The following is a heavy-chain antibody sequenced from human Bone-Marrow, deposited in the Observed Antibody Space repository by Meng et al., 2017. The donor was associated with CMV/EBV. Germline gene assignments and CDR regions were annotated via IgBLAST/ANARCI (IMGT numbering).Heavy chain of an antibody. J-gene: IGHJ3*02. D-gene: IGHD3-16*01. CDR1: GFTFSSYA. CDR2: IRDDGSNT. Sequence: GGSLRLSCAASGFTFSSYAMHWVRQAPGKGLEWVAFIRDDGSNTYYADSVKGRFTISRDNSKNTLYLQMNSLRAEDTAVYYCAKGGNYGAFDIWGQGTMVTVSS. CDR3: AKGGNYGAFDI. V-gene: IGHV3-30*02.